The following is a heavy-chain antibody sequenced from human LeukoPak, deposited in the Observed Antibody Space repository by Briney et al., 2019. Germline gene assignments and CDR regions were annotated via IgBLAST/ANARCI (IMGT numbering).Heavy chain of an antibody. D-gene: IGHD3-10*01. Sequence: GASVKVSCKASGYTFTSYYMHWVRQAPGQGLEWMGIINPSGGSTSYAQKFQGRVTMTRGMSTSTVYMELSSLRSEDTAVYYCARDRRTVRGVTYYFDYWGQGTLVTVSS. CDR2: INPSGGST. CDR1: GYTFTSYY. J-gene: IGHJ4*02. V-gene: IGHV1-46*01. CDR3: ARDRRTVRGVTYYFDY.